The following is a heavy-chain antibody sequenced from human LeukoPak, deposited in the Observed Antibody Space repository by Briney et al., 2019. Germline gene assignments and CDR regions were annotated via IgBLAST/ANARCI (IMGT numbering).Heavy chain of an antibody. D-gene: IGHD1/OR15-1a*01. CDR2: VNHSGGT. J-gene: IGHJ3*02. CDR1: GGSFSANY. Sequence: SETLSLTCAVYGGSFSANYWSWIRQPPGKGLEWIGEVNHSGGTNYNTSLKSRVTISIDTSKNQFYLRLTSVTAADTAVYYCARHIYWNTEAFDIWGQGTMVTVSP. V-gene: IGHV4-34*01. CDR3: ARHIYWNTEAFDI.